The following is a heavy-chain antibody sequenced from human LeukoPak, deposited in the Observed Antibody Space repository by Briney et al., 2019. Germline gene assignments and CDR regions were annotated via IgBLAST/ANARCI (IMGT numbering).Heavy chain of an antibody. J-gene: IGHJ4*02. CDR1: GFTFDDYA. CDR3: AKDSTYYYDSSGYNPFDH. V-gene: IGHV3-9*01. D-gene: IGHD3-22*01. Sequence: PGGSLRLSCAASGFTFDDYAMHWVRQAPGKGLEWVSGISWNSGSIGYADSVKGRFTISRDNAKNSLYLQMNSLRAEDTALYYCAKDSTYYYDSSGYNPFDHWGQGTLVTVSS. CDR2: ISWNSGSI.